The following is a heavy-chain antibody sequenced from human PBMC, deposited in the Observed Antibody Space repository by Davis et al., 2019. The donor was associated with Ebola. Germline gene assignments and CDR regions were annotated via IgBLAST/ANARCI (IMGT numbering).Heavy chain of an antibody. CDR3: ARDREQQLPYYFDY. CDR2: INSDASRT. D-gene: IGHD6-13*01. V-gene: IGHV3-74*03. CDR1: GFTFSSYW. J-gene: IGHJ4*02. Sequence: HTGGSLRLSCAASGFTFSSYWMHWVRQGPGKGLVWVSRINSDASRTTYADSVKGRFTISRDNAKNSLYLQMNSLRAEDTAVYYCARDREQQLPYYFDYWGQGTLVTVSS.